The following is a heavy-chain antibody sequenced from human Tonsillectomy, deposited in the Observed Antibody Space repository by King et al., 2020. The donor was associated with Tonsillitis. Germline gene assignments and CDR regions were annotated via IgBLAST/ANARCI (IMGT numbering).Heavy chain of an antibody. V-gene: IGHV3-48*03. CDR3: AREDGSGTLKDVFDY. J-gene: IGHJ4*02. CDR1: GFTFSSYE. Sequence: VQLVESGGGLVQPGGSLRLSCAASGFTFSSYEMNWVRQAPGKGLEWVSYISSSGSTIYYADSVKGRFTISRDNAKNSLYLQMNSLRAEDTAVYYCAREDGSGTLKDVFDYWGQGTLVTVSS. D-gene: IGHD3-10*01. CDR2: ISSSGSTI.